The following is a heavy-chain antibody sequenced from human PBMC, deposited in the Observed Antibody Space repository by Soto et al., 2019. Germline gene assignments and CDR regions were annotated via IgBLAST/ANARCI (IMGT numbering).Heavy chain of an antibody. Sequence: ASVKVSCKASGYTFTSYDINWVRQATGQGLERMGWMNPNSGNTGYAQKFQGRVTMTRNTSISTAYMELSSLRSEDTAVYYCAREGPNSFVYYKYYYYGMDVWCQAITVTVS. CDR2: MNPNSGNT. CDR1: GYTFTSYD. V-gene: IGHV1-8*01. CDR3: AREGPNSFVYYKYYYYGMDV. D-gene: IGHD3-10*01. J-gene: IGHJ6*02.